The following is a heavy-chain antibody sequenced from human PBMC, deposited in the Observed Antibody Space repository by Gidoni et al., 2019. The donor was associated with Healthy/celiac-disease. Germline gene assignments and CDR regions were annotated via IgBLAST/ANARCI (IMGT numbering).Heavy chain of an antibody. J-gene: IGHJ1*01. CDR2: ISGRGGST. D-gene: IGHD3-22*01. CDR3: ANLLAVGIIVVAHFQH. V-gene: IGHV3-23*01. CDR1: GFTFSSYA. Sequence: EVQLLESGGGLVQPGGSLRLSCAASGFTFSSYAMSWVRQAPGKGLEWVSAISGRGGSTYYADSVKGRFTISRDNSKNTRYLQMNSLRAEDTAVYYCANLLAVGIIVVAHFQHWGQGTLSPSPQ.